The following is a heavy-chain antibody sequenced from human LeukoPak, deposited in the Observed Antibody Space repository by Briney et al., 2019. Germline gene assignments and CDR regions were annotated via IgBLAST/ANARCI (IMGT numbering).Heavy chain of an antibody. D-gene: IGHD6-13*01. CDR1: GFTFSSYE. Sequence: SGGSLRLSCAASGFTFSSYEMSWVRQAPGKGLEWVSYISGSGTTIYYADSVKGRFTISRDNAKNSLYLQMNSLRAEDTAVYYCARRIAAAGRSFDYWGQGTLVTVSS. V-gene: IGHV3-48*03. CDR3: ARRIAAAGRSFDY. J-gene: IGHJ4*02. CDR2: ISGSGTTI.